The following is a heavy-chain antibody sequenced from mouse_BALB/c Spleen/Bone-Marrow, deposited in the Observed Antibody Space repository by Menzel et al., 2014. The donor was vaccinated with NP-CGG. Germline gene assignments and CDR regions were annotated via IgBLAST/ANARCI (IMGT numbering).Heavy chain of an antibody. CDR2: INPSNGRT. CDR3: AREDILYAMDY. J-gene: IGHJ4*01. Sequence: VQLQQSGAELVKPGASVKLSCKASGYTFTSYWMHWVKRRPGQGLEWIGEINPSNGRTNYNEKFKSKATLTVDKSSSTAYMQLSSLTSGDSAVYYCAREDILYAMDYWGQGTSVTVSS. V-gene: IGHV1S81*02. CDR1: GYTFTSYW.